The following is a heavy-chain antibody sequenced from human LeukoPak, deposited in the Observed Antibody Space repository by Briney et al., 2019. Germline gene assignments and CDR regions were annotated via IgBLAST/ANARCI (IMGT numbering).Heavy chain of an antibody. Sequence: SETLSLTCTVSGGSISSYYWSWIRQPPGKGLEWIGYIYHSGSTNYNPSLKSRVTISVDTSKNRFSLKLSSVTAADTAVYYCARARSSGYYYDYWGQGTLVTVSS. D-gene: IGHD3-3*01. CDR3: ARARSSGYYYDY. V-gene: IGHV4-59*01. CDR2: IYHSGST. CDR1: GGSISSYY. J-gene: IGHJ4*02.